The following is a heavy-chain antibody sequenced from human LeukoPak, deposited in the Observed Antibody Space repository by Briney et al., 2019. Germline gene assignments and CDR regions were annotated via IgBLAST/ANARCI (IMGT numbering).Heavy chain of an antibody. D-gene: IGHD3-3*01. J-gene: IGHJ4*02. CDR2: INSDGSSI. Sequence: GGSLGLSCAASGFTFSSYWMHWVRQTPGKGLMWVSRINSDGSSIGYADSVKGRFTISRDNAKNTLYLQMNSLRAEDTAVYYCARVGGVAGRAIDYWGQGTLVTVSS. CDR1: GFTFSSYW. CDR3: ARVGGVAGRAIDY. V-gene: IGHV3-74*01.